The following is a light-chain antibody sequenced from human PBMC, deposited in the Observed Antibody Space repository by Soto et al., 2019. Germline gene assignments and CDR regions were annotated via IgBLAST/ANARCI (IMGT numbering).Light chain of an antibody. CDR3: LQHNNYPPT. J-gene: IGKJ1*01. Sequence: DIRMTQSPSSLSASVGATVTITCRASQSISSHLNWYQQKPGKAPNIMMYTASNLQSGVPSRFSGSGSGTDFTLTISSLQPEDVATYFCLQHNNYPPTFGQGTKVDIK. CDR1: QSISSH. V-gene: IGKV1-17*01. CDR2: TAS.